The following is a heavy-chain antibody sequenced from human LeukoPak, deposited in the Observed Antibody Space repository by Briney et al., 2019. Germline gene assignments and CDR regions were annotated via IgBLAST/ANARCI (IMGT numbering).Heavy chain of an antibody. J-gene: IGHJ4*02. Sequence: SETLSLTCSVSGGSMSSYYWSWIRQPPGKGLECIGYIYYSGSTYYNPSLKSRVTISVDTSKNQFSLKLSSVTAADTAAYYCARVPVDTAMDVPLIFDYWGQGTLVTVSS. D-gene: IGHD5-18*01. CDR2: IYYSGST. CDR3: ARVPVDTAMDVPLIFDY. V-gene: IGHV4-59*08. CDR1: GGSMSSYY.